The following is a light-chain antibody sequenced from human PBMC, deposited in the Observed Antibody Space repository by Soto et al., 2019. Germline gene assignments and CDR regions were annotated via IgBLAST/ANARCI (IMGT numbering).Light chain of an antibody. V-gene: IGKV3-15*01. CDR2: GAS. CDR1: ETVATN. CDR3: QKYFEWPPMT. Sequence: EIVMTQSPATLSVSPGERATLSCWASETVATNLAWYQQKPGQAPRLLIPGASNRAAGISDRFRGSGSGTEFTLTISSLRSEDSAIYYCQKYFEWPPMTFGQGTKVDIK. J-gene: IGKJ1*01.